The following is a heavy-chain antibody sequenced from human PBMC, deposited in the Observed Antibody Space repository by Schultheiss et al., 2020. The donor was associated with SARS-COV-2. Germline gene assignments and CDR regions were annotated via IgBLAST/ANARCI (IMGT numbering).Heavy chain of an antibody. J-gene: IGHJ5*02. CDR2: IYYSGST. D-gene: IGHD2-2*01. CDR3: ARVVPAAGWFDP. Sequence: TLSLTCTVSGGSISSYYWSWIRQPPGKGLEWIGYIYYSGSTYYNPSLKSRVTISVDTSKNQFSLKVNSVTAADTAVYSCARVVPAAGWFDPWGQGTLVTVSS. CDR1: GGSISSYY. V-gene: IGHV4-59*01.